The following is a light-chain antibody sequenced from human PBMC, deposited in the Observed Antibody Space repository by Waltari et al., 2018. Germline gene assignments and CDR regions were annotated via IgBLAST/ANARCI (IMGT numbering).Light chain of an antibody. CDR3: YSTDSSGNLVV. V-gene: IGLV3-10*01. CDR1: ALPKKY. CDR2: EDS. Sequence: SYELTQPPSVSVSPGQTARITCSGDALPKKYADWYQKKSGQAPVLVIYEDSKRPSGIPERFSGSSSGTAATLTISGAQVEDEADYYCYSTDSSGNLVVFGGGTKLTVL. J-gene: IGLJ2*01.